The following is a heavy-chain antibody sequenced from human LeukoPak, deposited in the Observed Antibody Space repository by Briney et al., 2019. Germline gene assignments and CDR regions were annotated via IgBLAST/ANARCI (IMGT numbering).Heavy chain of an antibody. V-gene: IGHV4-59*01. CDR2: VYHSGST. CDR1: GGSISSYY. D-gene: IGHD3-22*01. CDR3: ARAGNYYYSSGYYSHFDY. Sequence: PSETLSLTCTVSGGSISSYYWSWIRQPPGKGLEWIGHVYHSGSTNYNPSLKSRVTISVDTSKNQFSLKLSSVTAADTAVYYCARAGNYYYSSGYYSHFDYWGQGTLVTVSS. J-gene: IGHJ4*02.